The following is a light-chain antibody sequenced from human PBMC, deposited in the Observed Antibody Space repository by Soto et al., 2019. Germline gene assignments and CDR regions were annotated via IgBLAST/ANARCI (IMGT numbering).Light chain of an antibody. CDR3: QQYTNLPLT. CDR2: DAS. Sequence: DIPMTQSPSSLSASVGDRVTITCQASQDISNYLNWFQRKPGKAPKLLIYDASNLETGVPSRFSGSGSGTDFSFTISSLQPEDIATYYCQQYTNLPLTFGGGTRVEIK. CDR1: QDISNY. J-gene: IGKJ4*01. V-gene: IGKV1-33*01.